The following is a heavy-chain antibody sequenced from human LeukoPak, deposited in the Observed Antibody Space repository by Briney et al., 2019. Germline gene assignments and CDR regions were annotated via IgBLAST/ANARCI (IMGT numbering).Heavy chain of an antibody. J-gene: IGHJ4*02. D-gene: IGHD3-16*02. CDR3: AKDRESYHRSPKGHFDY. Sequence: GGSLRLSCAASGFTFSSYGMHWVRQAPGKGLEWVAVISYDGSNKYYADSVKGRFTISRDNSKNTLYLQMNSLRAEDTAVYYCAKDRESYHRSPKGHFDYWGQGTLVTVSS. CDR2: ISYDGSNK. CDR1: GFTFSSYG. V-gene: IGHV3-30*18.